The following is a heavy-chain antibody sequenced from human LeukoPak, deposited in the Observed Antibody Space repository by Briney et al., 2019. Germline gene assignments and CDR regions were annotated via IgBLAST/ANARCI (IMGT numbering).Heavy chain of an antibody. Sequence: GGSLRLSCAASGFTFSSYAMHWVRQAPGKGLEWVAVISYDGSNKYYADSVKGRFTISRDNSKNTLYLQMNSLRAEDTAVYYCARAEGIAVYGNHFDYWGQGTLVTVSS. CDR2: ISYDGSNK. V-gene: IGHV3-30-3*01. CDR3: ARAEGIAVYGNHFDY. J-gene: IGHJ4*02. CDR1: GFTFSSYA. D-gene: IGHD6-19*01.